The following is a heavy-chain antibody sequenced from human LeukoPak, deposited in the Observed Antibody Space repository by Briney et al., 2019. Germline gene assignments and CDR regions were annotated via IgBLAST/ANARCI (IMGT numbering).Heavy chain of an antibody. CDR2: IYYSGST. D-gene: IGHD3-22*01. CDR3: ARERLHYYDSSGYYLYFDY. Sequence: PSETLSLTCTVSGGSISSGGYDWSWIRQHPGKGLEWIGYIYYSGSTYYNPSLKSRVTISVDTSKNQFSLKLSSVTAADTAVYYCARERLHYYDSSGYYLYFDYWGQGTLVTVSS. V-gene: IGHV4-31*03. J-gene: IGHJ4*02. CDR1: GGSISSGGYD.